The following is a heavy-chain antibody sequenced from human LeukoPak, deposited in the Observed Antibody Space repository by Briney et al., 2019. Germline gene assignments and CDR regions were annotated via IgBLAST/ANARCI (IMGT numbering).Heavy chain of an antibody. D-gene: IGHD1-14*01. J-gene: IGHJ4*02. Sequence: SETLSLTCAVSGYSISSGYYWGWIRQPPGKGLEWIGSIYHSGSTYYNPSLKSRVTISVDTSKNQFSLKLSSVTAADTAVYYCARHGRSNRHPSDYWGQGTLVTVSS. CDR1: GYSISSGYY. CDR3: ARHGRSNRHPSDY. CDR2: IYHSGST. V-gene: IGHV4-38-2*01.